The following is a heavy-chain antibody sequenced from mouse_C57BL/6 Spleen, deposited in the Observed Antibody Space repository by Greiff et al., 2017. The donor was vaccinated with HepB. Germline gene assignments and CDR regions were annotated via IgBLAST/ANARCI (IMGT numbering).Heavy chain of an antibody. Sequence: DVMLVESGGDLVKPGGSLKLSCAASGFTFSSYGMSWVRQTPDKRLEWVATISSGGSYTYYPDSVKGRFTISRDNAKNTLYLQMSSLKSEDTAMYYCARHEGDTAYYFDVWGTGTTVTVSS. CDR3: ARHEGDTAYYFDV. D-gene: IGHD1-2*01. V-gene: IGHV5-6*02. J-gene: IGHJ1*03. CDR1: GFTFSSYG. CDR2: ISSGGSYT.